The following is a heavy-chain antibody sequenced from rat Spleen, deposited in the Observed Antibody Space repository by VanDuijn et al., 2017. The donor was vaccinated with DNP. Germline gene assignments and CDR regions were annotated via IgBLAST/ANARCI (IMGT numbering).Heavy chain of an antibody. CDR3: TREREPNNQPFDFDC. J-gene: IGHJ2*01. V-gene: IGHV2-30*01. Sequence: QVQLXXSGPGLVQPSQTXSLTXXVSXXSLTSYNVXWVRQPXGKGLEWMGMIWTNGSTDHNSALKSRLSITRDTSKSHVFLRINSLQPEDTAIYFCTREREPNNQPFDFDCWGQGVMVTVSS. CDR2: IWTNGST. D-gene: IGHD3-8*01. CDR1: XXSLTSYN.